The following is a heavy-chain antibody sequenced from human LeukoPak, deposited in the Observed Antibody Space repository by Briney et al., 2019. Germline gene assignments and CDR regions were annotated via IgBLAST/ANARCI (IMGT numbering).Heavy chain of an antibody. CDR2: IIPILGIA. Sequence: SVKVSCKASGGTFSSYTISWVRQAPGQGLEWMGRIIPILGIANYAQKFQGRVTITADKSTSTAYMELSSLRSEDTAVYYCARGTVVTSSWFDPWGLGTLVTVSS. CDR3: ARGTVVTSSWFDP. J-gene: IGHJ5*02. V-gene: IGHV1-69*02. CDR1: GGTFSSYT. D-gene: IGHD4-23*01.